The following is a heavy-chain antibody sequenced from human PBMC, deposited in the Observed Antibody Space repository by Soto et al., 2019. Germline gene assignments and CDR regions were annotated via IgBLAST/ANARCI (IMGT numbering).Heavy chain of an antibody. V-gene: IGHV1-3*01. CDR2: INSGTDNT. D-gene: IGHD2-21*01. J-gene: IGHJ3*01. CDR1: GYTFMRHA. CDR3: ARARDWAFDL. Sequence: GASVKVSCKASGYTFMRHAMHWVRQAPGQRLEWMAWINSGTDNTKYSQRFQGRVTITRDASASTAYMELSSLRSEDTAVYYCARARDWAFDLWGQGTMVTVSS.